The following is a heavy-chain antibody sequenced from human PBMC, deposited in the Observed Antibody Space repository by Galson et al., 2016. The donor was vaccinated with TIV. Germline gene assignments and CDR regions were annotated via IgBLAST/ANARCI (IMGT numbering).Heavy chain of an antibody. D-gene: IGHD6-19*01. Sequence: PALVKPTQTLTLTCSFSGFSLRTSGVVVAWIRQPPGKTLEWLALIYWDEDKRYSPSLNSRLTITKDTSKNQVVLTMTNLDPADTATYYCARVDAGGWYRHLQDWGQGTLVIVST. V-gene: IGHV2-5*02. CDR2: IYWDEDK. CDR1: GFSLRTSGVV. CDR3: ARVDAGGWYRHLQD. J-gene: IGHJ1*01.